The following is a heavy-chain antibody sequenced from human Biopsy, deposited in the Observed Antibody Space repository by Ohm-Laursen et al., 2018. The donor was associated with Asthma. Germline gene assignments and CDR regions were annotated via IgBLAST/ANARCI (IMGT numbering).Heavy chain of an antibody. CDR2: SDHRGNT. CDR1: GLSSSAYY. Sequence: SDTLSLTCSMYGLSSSAYYWTWIRQTPGKGLEWIGESDHRGNTNTNATLKSRVTISKVKSANEFSLKMKSVTAADTAIYYCAGGPEWSGLDIWGQGTTVTVSS. D-gene: IGHD3-3*01. J-gene: IGHJ6*02. V-gene: IGHV4-34*01. CDR3: AGGPEWSGLDI.